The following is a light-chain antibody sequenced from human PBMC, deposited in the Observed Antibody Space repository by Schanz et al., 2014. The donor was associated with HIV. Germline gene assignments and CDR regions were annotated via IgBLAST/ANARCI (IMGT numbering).Light chain of an antibody. J-gene: IGLJ2*01. Sequence: QSVLPQPASVSGSPGQSITISCTGTSSDVGGYNLVSWYQHHPDKAPKLIIYEGTKRPSGVSDRFSGSKSGNTASLTISGLQPEDEADYYCSSYTSSSSVVFGGGTKLTVL. CDR1: SSDVGGYNL. V-gene: IGLV2-14*02. CDR2: EGT. CDR3: SSYTSSSSVV.